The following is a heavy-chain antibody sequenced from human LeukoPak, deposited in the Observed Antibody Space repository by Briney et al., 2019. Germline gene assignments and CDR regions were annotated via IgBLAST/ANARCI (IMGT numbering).Heavy chain of an antibody. CDR3: ARDKGYAFDI. J-gene: IGHJ3*02. Sequence: ETLRLSCAASGFPFSSYSMNWVSQDPGKGLEGVSYIGTSSSAIYYDDSAKSRLTIPSDNAENSLYLQMNSLRAEDPAVYYCARDKGYAFDIWGKGTLVTVSS. D-gene: IGHD5-12*01. V-gene: IGHV3-48*01. CDR2: IGTSSSAI. CDR1: GFPFSSYS.